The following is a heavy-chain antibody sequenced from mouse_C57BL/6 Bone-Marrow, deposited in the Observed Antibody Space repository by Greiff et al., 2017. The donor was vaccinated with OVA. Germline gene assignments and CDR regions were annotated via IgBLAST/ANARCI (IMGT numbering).Heavy chain of an antibody. V-gene: IGHV2-2*01. CDR3: ARSYDGFSWFAY. D-gene: IGHD2-3*01. CDR1: GFSLTSYG. J-gene: IGHJ3*01. CDR2: IWSGGST. Sequence: VQLQQSGPGLVQPSQSLSITCTVSGFSLTSYGVHWVRQSPGKGLEWLGVIWSGGSTDYNAAFISRMGISKDNSKSQVFFKMNILQADDTAIYYCARSYDGFSWFAYWGQGTLVTVSA.